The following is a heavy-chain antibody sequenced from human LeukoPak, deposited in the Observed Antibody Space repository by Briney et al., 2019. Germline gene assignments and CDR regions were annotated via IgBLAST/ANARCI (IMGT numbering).Heavy chain of an antibody. CDR2: IRSTANGYAT. V-gene: IGHV3-73*01. Sequence: GGSLRLSCAASGFTFSGSALHWVRQASGKGLEWVGRIRSTANGYATAYAASVKGRFTISRDDSKNTAYLQMDSLKTEDTAVYYCAKGLDYYGSGSHLYNWFDPWGQGTLVTVSS. D-gene: IGHD3-10*01. J-gene: IGHJ5*02. CDR3: AKGLDYYGSGSHLYNWFDP. CDR1: GFTFSGSA.